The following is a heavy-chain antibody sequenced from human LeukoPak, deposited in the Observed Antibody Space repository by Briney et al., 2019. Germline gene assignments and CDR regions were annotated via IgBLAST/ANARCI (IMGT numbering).Heavy chain of an antibody. CDR1: GGSISSGGYY. Sequence: SETLSLTCTASGGSISSGGYYWRWIRQHPGKGLEWIEYIYYSGSTYYNPSLKSRVTISVDTSKNQFSLKLSSVTAADTAVYYCARAPGEMATIIYFDYWGQGTLVTVSS. V-gene: IGHV4-31*03. D-gene: IGHD5-24*01. CDR2: IYYSGST. J-gene: IGHJ4*02. CDR3: ARAPGEMATIIYFDY.